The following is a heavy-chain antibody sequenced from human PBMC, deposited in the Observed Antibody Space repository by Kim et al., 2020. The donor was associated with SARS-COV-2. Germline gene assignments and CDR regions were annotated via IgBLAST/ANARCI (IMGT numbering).Heavy chain of an antibody. J-gene: IGHJ4*02. V-gene: IGHV3-48*01. Sequence: GGSLILSCAVSGFTFGSYSMNWVRQAPGKGLEWISYISSSSGTIYYADSVKGRFTISRDNAKNSLYLQMNSLRVEDTAVYYCAGILDYWGQGILFTFSS. CDR1: GFTFGSYS. D-gene: IGHD5-18*01. CDR3: AGILDY. CDR2: ISSSSGTI.